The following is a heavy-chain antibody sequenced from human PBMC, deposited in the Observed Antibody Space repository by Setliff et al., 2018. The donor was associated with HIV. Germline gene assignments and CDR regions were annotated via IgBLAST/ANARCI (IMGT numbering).Heavy chain of an antibody. Sequence: SVKVSCKASGGTFSSYAISWVRQAPGQGLEWMGGIIPILGIANYAQKCQGRVTITADKSTSTAYMELRSLRSDDTAVYYCARSEHSSSWYLGVDYYYYGMDVWGQGTTVTVSS. CDR3: ARSEHSSSWYLGVDYYYYGMDV. CDR2: IIPILGIA. V-gene: IGHV1-69*10. D-gene: IGHD6-13*01. J-gene: IGHJ6*02. CDR1: GGTFSSYA.